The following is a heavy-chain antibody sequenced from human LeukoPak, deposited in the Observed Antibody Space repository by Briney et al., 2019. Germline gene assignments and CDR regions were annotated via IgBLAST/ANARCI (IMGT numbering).Heavy chain of an antibody. D-gene: IGHD2-15*01. Sequence: SVKVSCKASGYTFTGYYMHWVRQAPGQGLEWMGGIIPIFGTANYAQKFQGRVTITADKSTSTAYMELSSLRSEDTAVYYCARDRIYCSGGSCYSGRDAFDIWGQGTMVTVSS. J-gene: IGHJ3*02. CDR3: ARDRIYCSGGSCYSGRDAFDI. V-gene: IGHV1-69*06. CDR1: GYTFTGYY. CDR2: IIPIFGTA.